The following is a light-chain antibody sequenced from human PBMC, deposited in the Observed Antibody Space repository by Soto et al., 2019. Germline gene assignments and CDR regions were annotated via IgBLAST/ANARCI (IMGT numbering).Light chain of an antibody. CDR3: QQHGRSPAT. J-gene: IGKJ1*01. Sequence: EVVLTHSPGTLSLSPGERATLSCRASQSVSSSYLAWHQQKPGQAPRLLISGASSRATGIPDRFSCTGSGTDFTLTISRLEPEDFAVYYCQQHGRSPATFGQGTKVDIK. V-gene: IGKV3-20*01. CDR2: GAS. CDR1: QSVSSSY.